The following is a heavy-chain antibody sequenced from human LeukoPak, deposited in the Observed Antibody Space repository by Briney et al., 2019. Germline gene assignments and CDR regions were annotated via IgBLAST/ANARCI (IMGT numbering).Heavy chain of an antibody. CDR1: GGSISSGPYY. V-gene: IGHV4-61*02. CDR2: IYTSGST. CDR3: ARGRFYFDY. J-gene: IGHJ4*02. Sequence: SQTLSLTCTVSGGSISSGPYYWTWIRQPAGKGLEWIGRIYTSGSTNYNPSLKSRVTISVDKSKNQFSLKLASVTAADTAMYYCARGRFYFDYWGQGSLVTVSS.